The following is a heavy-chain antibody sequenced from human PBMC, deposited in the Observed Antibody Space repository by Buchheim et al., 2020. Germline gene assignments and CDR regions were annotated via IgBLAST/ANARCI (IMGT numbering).Heavy chain of an antibody. CDR2: IIPIFGTA. Sequence: QVQLVQSGAEVKKPGSSVKVSCKASGGTFSSYAISWVRQAPGQGLEWMGGIIPIFGTANYAQKFQDRATITVEESTSTAYMELSSLRSEDTAVYYCASRTSAVGRRFLEWLLSSRGQGTL. D-gene: IGHD3-3*01. CDR1: GGTFSSYA. CDR3: ASRTSAVGRRFLEWLLSS. V-gene: IGHV1-69*01. J-gene: IGHJ4*02.